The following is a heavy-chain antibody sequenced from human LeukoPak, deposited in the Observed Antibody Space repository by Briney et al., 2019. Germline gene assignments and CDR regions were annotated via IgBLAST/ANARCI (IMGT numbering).Heavy chain of an antibody. D-gene: IGHD3-22*01. CDR1: GGSISSSSYY. CDR2: IYYSGST. Sequence: SETLSLTCTVSGGSISSSSYYWGWIRQPPGKGLEWIGSIYYSGSTYYNPSLKSRVTISVDTSKNQFSLKLSSVTAADTAVYYCASPRYYYDSSGYLGPYFDYWGQGTLVTVSS. V-gene: IGHV4-39*01. J-gene: IGHJ4*02. CDR3: ASPRYYYDSSGYLGPYFDY.